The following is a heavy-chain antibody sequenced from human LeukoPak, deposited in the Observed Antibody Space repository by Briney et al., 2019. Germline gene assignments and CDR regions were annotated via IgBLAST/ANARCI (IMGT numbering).Heavy chain of an antibody. D-gene: IGHD3-16*01. CDR3: AKAPRGNDDYFDY. V-gene: IGHV3-9*01. CDR1: GFTFDDYG. CDR2: ISWNSGSI. Sequence: GRSLRLSCAASGFTFDDYGMHWVRQAPGKGLEWVSSISWNSGSIGYADSVEGRFTISRDNAKNSLYLQMNSLRAEDTALYYCAKAPRGNDDYFDYWGQGTLVTVSS. J-gene: IGHJ4*02.